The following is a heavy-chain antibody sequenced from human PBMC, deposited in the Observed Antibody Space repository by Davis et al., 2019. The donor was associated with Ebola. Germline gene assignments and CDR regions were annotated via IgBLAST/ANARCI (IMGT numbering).Heavy chain of an antibody. V-gene: IGHV1-18*01. Sequence: AASVKVSCKASGYTFTSYGISWVRQAPGQGLEWMGWISAYNGNTNYAQKLQGRVTMTTDTSTSTAYMELRSLRSDDTAVYYCARDHDFRSGYHYYFDYWGQGTLVTVSS. CDR1: GYTFTSYG. J-gene: IGHJ4*02. CDR3: ARDHDFRSGYHYYFDY. CDR2: ISAYNGNT. D-gene: IGHD3-3*01.